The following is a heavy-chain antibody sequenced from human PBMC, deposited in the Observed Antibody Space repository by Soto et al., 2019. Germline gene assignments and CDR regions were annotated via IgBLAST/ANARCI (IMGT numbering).Heavy chain of an antibody. J-gene: IGHJ4*02. CDR1: GFTFSAYG. V-gene: IGHV3-48*02. Sequence: EVQLVESGGGLAQPGGSLRLSCAASGFTFSAYGVTWVRQAPGKGLEWISYISSGRDTIYYADSVKGRFTISRDDAKETLFLQMNSLRDEDTAVYYCTRVSRTWEDDYWGRGTLVTVSS. CDR3: TRVSRTWEDDY. CDR2: ISSGRDTI. D-gene: IGHD1-26*01.